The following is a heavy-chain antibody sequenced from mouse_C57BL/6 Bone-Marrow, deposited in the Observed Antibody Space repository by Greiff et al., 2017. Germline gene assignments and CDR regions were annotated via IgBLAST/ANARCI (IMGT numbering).Heavy chain of an antibody. CDR2: IDTSDSYT. CDR1: GYTFTRYW. Sequence: VQLKQPGAELVKPGASVKLSFKASGYTFTRYWMQWVHQRPGQGLEWIGEIDTSDSYTNYNQKFKGKATLTVDTSSRTAYMQLSSLTSEDAAVSYCARDDGYFYWYFDVWGTGTTVTVSS. J-gene: IGHJ1*03. CDR3: ARDDGYFYWYFDV. V-gene: IGHV1-50*01. D-gene: IGHD2-3*01.